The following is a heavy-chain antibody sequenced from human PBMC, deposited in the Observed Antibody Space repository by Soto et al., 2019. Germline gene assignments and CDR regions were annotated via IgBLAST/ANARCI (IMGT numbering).Heavy chain of an antibody. Sequence: ASVNVSCKVSRYTLTELPMHSVRQAPGKGLEWMGSFDPEDGETIYAQKFQGRVTMTEDTSTDTAYMEVSSLRSEDTAVYYCATLSDDFPGGPNNWFDPWGQRNLVTVSS. J-gene: IGHJ5*02. CDR3: ATLSDDFPGGPNNWFDP. D-gene: IGHD1-1*01. CDR2: FDPEDGET. V-gene: IGHV1-24*01. CDR1: RYTLTELP.